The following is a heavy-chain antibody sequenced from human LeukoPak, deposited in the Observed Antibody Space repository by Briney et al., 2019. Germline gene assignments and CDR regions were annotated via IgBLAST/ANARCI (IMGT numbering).Heavy chain of an antibody. Sequence: PSETLSLTCTVSGGSISSSSYYWGWIRQPPGKGLEWIGSIYYSGSTYYNPSLKSRVTISVDTSKNQFSLELSSVTAADTAVYYWARQGRAVAGTHHEARGGVGDWGQGTLVTVSS. J-gene: IGHJ4*02. CDR2: IYYSGST. CDR1: GGSISSSSYY. CDR3: ARQGRAVAGTHHEARGGVGD. D-gene: IGHD6-19*01. V-gene: IGHV4-39*01.